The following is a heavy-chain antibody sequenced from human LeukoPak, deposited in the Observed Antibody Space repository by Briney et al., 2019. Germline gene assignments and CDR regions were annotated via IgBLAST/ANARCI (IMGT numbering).Heavy chain of an antibody. CDR3: ARDLYYDFWSGYFWFDP. J-gene: IGHJ5*02. V-gene: IGHV4-4*07. Sequence: SETLSLTCTVSGGSINSYYWSWIRQPAGKGLEWIGRIYTSGSSNYNPSLKSRVTMSVDKSKNQFSLKLSSVTAADTAVYYCARDLYYDFWSGYFWFDPWGQGTLVTVSS. D-gene: IGHD3-3*01. CDR2: IYTSGSS. CDR1: GGSINSYY.